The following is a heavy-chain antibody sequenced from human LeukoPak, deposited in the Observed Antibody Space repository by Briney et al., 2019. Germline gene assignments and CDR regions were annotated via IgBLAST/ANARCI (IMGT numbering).Heavy chain of an antibody. D-gene: IGHD1-26*01. CDR1: GGSISSSNW. J-gene: IGHJ3*02. CDR3: ARGTAGIVGAKSAFDI. CDR2: IYHSGST. V-gene: IGHV4-4*02. Sequence: SETLSLTCAVSGGSISSSNWWSWVRQPPGKGLEWIGEIYHSGSTNYNPSLKSRVTISVDKSKNQFSLKLSSVTAADTAVYYCARGTAGIVGAKSAFDIWGQGTMVTVSS.